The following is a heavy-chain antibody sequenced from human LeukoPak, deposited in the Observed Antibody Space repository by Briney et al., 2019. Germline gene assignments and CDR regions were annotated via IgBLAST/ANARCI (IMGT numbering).Heavy chain of an antibody. CDR1: GYIFSNYG. V-gene: IGHV1-8*03. Sequence: ASVKVSCKATGYIFSNYGISWVRQATGQGLEWMAWMNPNNGNTGNAQKFQGRVTITWDSSISTAYMELSSLRSEDTAVYYCARVGYSNSYDFWGQGTLVTVSS. D-gene: IGHD5-18*01. J-gene: IGHJ4*02. CDR2: MNPNNGNT. CDR3: ARVGYSNSYDF.